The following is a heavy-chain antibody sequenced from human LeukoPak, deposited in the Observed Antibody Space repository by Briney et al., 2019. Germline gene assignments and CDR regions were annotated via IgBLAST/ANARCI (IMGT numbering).Heavy chain of an antibody. D-gene: IGHD4-23*01. CDR2: IYHSGST. CDR3: ASGNPIDY. CDR1: GGSISSGGYY. V-gene: IGHV4-30-2*01. Sequence: PSQTLSLTCTVSGGSISSGGYYWSWIRQPPGKGLEWIGYIYHSGSTYYNPSLKSRVTISVDRSKNQFSLKLSSVTAADTAVYYCASGNPIDYWGQGTLVTVSS. J-gene: IGHJ4*02.